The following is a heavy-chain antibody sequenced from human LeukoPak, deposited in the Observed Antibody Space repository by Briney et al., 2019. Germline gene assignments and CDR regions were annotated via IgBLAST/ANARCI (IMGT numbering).Heavy chain of an antibody. D-gene: IGHD2-21*02. CDR3: VKGPHIVVVTAILAYFDY. CDR1: GFTFSSYA. Sequence: GGSLRLSCSASGFTFSSYAMHWVRLAPGKGLEYVSVISSNGGSTYYADSVTGRFTISRDNSKNTLYLQMSSLRAEDTAVYYCVKGPHIVVVTAILAYFDYWGQGTLVTVSS. J-gene: IGHJ4*02. CDR2: ISSNGGST. V-gene: IGHV3-64D*06.